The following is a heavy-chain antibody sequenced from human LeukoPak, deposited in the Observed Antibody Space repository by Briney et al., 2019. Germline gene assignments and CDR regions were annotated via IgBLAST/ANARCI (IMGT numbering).Heavy chain of an antibody. CDR2: IYYSGST. D-gene: IGHD6-13*01. CDR3: ARQTYGSSSWYLGTIILDWFDP. V-gene: IGHV4-59*01. CDR1: GGSISSYY. J-gene: IGHJ5*02. Sequence: PSETLSLTCTVSGGSISSYYWSWIRQPPGKGLEWIGYIYYSGSTNYNPSLKSRVTISVDTSKNQFSLRLSSVTAADTAVYYCARQTYGSSSWYLGTIILDWFDPWGQGTLVTVSS.